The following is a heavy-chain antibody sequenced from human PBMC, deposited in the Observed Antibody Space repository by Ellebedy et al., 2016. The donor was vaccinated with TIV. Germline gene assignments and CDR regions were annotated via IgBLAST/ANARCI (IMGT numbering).Heavy chain of an antibody. CDR1: GFTFSSYG. Sequence: GESLKISCAASGFTFSSYGMHWVRQAPGKGLEWVTVISYDGSNKYYADSVKGRFTISRDNSKNTLYLQMNSLRAEDTALYYCAKSYYGSGSYIDYWGQGILVTVSS. V-gene: IGHV3-30*18. D-gene: IGHD3-10*01. J-gene: IGHJ4*02. CDR2: ISYDGSNK. CDR3: AKSYYGSGSYIDY.